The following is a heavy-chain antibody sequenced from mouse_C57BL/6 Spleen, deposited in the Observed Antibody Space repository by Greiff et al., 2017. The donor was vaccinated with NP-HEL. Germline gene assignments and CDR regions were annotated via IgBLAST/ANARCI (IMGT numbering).Heavy chain of an antibody. CDR1: GYTFTDYY. Sequence: EVQLQQSGPVLVKPGASVKMSCKASGYTFTDYYMNWVKQSHGKSLEWIGVINPYNGGTSYNQKFKGKATLTVDKPSSTAYMELNSLTTEDSAVYYCAREAPQLFYAMDYWGQGTSVTVSS. J-gene: IGHJ4*01. CDR2: INPYNGGT. V-gene: IGHV1-19*01. D-gene: IGHD4-1*02. CDR3: AREAPQLFYAMDY.